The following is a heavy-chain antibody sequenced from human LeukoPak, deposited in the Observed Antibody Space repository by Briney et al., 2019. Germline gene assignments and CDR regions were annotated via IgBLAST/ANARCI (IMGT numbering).Heavy chain of an antibody. Sequence: TSSETLSLTCTVSGGSISSYYWSWIRQPPGKGLEWLGYIYYSGRTNYNPSLKSRVTISVDTSKNQFSLKLSSVTAADTAVYYCARRGIVVVIGDAFDIWGQGTMVTVSS. CDR3: ARRGIVVVIGDAFDI. CDR1: GGSISSYY. J-gene: IGHJ3*02. CDR2: IYYSGRT. V-gene: IGHV4-59*01. D-gene: IGHD3-22*01.